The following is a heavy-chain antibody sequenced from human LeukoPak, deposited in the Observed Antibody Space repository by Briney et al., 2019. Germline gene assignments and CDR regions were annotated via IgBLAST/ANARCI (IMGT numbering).Heavy chain of an antibody. V-gene: IGHV1-2*06. CDR2: TNPNSGGT. Sequence: ASVKVSCKASGYTFTGDYMHWVRQAPGQGLEWMGRTNPNSGGTNYAQKFQGRVTMTRDTSISTAYMELSRLRSDDTAVYYCARAEAADYYDSSGYGGAYFDYWGQGTLVTVSS. CDR1: GYTFTGDY. D-gene: IGHD3-22*01. J-gene: IGHJ4*02. CDR3: ARAEAADYYDSSGYGGAYFDY.